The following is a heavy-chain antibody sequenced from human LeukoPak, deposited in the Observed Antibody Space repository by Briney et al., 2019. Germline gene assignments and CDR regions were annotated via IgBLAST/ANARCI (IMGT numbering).Heavy chain of an antibody. CDR1: GYTLTELS. Sequence: ASVKVSCKVSGYTLTELSMHWVRQAPGKGLEWMGGFDPEDGETIYAQKFQGRVTMTEDTSTDTAYMELSSLRSEDTAVYYCATGYYDILTGYYWDAFDIWGQGTMVTVSS. V-gene: IGHV1-24*01. D-gene: IGHD3-9*01. J-gene: IGHJ3*02. CDR2: FDPEDGET. CDR3: ATGYYDILTGYYWDAFDI.